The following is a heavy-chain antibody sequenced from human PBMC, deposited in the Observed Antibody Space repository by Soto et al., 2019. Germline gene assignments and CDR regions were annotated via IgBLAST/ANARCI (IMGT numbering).Heavy chain of an antibody. CDR3: ARSYSISTSCPPYCGMDV. CDR2: INAGNGNT. CDR1: GYTFTSYA. Sequence: ASVKVSCKASGYTFTSYAMHRVRQAPGQRLEWMGWINAGNGNTKYSQKFQGRVTITRDTSASTAYIELSSLRSEATAVYYCARSYSISTSCPPYCGMDVWGQGTTVTVSS. D-gene: IGHD2-2*01. V-gene: IGHV1-3*01. J-gene: IGHJ6*02.